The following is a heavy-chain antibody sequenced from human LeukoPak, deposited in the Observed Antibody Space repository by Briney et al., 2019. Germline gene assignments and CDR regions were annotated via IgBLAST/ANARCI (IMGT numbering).Heavy chain of an antibody. Sequence: PGGSLRLSCAASGFTFSSDEMNWVRQAPGKGLQWISYINTDGATIYYAGSVKGRFTISRDNAKNSLYLQMNSLRAEDTAVYYCARGYDSWDSWGQGTLVTVSS. V-gene: IGHV3-48*03. CDR1: GFTFSSDE. J-gene: IGHJ4*02. D-gene: IGHD3-16*01. CDR3: ARGYDSWDS. CDR2: INTDGATI.